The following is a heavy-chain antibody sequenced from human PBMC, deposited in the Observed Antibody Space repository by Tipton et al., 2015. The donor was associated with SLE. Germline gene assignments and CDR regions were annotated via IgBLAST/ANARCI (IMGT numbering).Heavy chain of an antibody. J-gene: IGHJ4*02. CDR1: GGSFSGYY. CDR2: INHSGST. CDR3: ARDRGLLPTY. Sequence: TLSLTCTVYGGSFSGYYWSWIRQPPGKGLEWIGEINHSGSTNYNPSLKSRVTISVDTSKNQFSLKLSSVTAADTAVYYCARDRGLLPTYWGQGTLVTVSS. V-gene: IGHV4-34*01. D-gene: IGHD3-22*01.